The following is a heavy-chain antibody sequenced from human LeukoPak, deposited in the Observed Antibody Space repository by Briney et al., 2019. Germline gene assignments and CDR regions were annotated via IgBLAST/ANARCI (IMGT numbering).Heavy chain of an antibody. D-gene: IGHD6-19*01. Sequence: GESLKISCKGSGYSFTSYWIGWVRQTPGKGLEWMGIIYPGDSDTRYSPSFQGQVTISADKSISTAYLQWSSLKASDTAMYYCARHYERGLYSSGWYDAFDIWGQGTMVTVSS. J-gene: IGHJ3*02. CDR3: ARHYERGLYSSGWYDAFDI. CDR1: GYSFTSYW. V-gene: IGHV5-51*01. CDR2: IYPGDSDT.